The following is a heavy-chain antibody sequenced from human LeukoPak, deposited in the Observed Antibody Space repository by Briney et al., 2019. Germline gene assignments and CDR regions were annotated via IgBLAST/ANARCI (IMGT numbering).Heavy chain of an antibody. J-gene: IGHJ4*02. CDR1: GGSISSYY. V-gene: IGHV4-59*01. CDR3: ARVSVITQYNGSPDYFAS. D-gene: IGHD1-26*01. CDR2: IHYSGST. Sequence: SETLSLTCTVSGGSISSYYWSWIRQPPGKGLEWIGYIHYSGSTNYNPSLKSRVTISVDTSKNQFSLKLSSVTAADTAVYYCARVSVITQYNGSPDYFASWGQGTLLTVSS.